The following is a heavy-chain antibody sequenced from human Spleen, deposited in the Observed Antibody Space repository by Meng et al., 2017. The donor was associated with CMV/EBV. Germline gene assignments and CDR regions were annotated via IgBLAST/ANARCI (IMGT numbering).Heavy chain of an antibody. CDR2: IYSGGST. CDR1: GFTVSSNY. J-gene: IGHJ4*02. Sequence: GESLKISCAASGFTVSSNYMSWVRQAPGKGLEWVSVIYSGGSTYYADSVKGRFTISRDNSKNTLYLQMNSLRAEDTAVYYCARASDSSGVDYWGQGTLVTVSS. D-gene: IGHD3-22*01. V-gene: IGHV3-53*01. CDR3: ARASDSSGVDY.